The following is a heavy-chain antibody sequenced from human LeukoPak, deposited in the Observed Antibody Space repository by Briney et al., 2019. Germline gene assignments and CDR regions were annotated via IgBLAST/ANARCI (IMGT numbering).Heavy chain of an antibody. V-gene: IGHV3-74*01. Sequence: GGSLRLSCAASRFTFSSYWMHWVRQAPGKGLVWVSRINGDGSTTTYADSVTGRFTISRDNAKNTQYLQMNRLGAEDTAVYYCARVSIGAWYFDLWGRGTLVTVSS. J-gene: IGHJ2*01. CDR2: INGDGSTT. CDR3: ARVSIGAWYFDL. D-gene: IGHD3-16*01. CDR1: RFTFSSYW.